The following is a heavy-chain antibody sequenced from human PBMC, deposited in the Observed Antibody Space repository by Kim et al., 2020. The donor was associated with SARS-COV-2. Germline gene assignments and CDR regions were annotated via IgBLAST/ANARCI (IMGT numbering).Heavy chain of an antibody. CDR3: ANWEYDY. Sequence: GGSLRLSCAASGFTFSSYGMHWVRQAPGKGLEWVAVISYDGSNKYYADSVKGRFTISRDNSKNTLYLQMNSLRAEDTAVYYCANWEYDYWGQGTLVTVSS. D-gene: IGHD1-26*01. CDR1: GFTFSSYG. J-gene: IGHJ4*02. V-gene: IGHV3-30*18. CDR2: ISYDGSNK.